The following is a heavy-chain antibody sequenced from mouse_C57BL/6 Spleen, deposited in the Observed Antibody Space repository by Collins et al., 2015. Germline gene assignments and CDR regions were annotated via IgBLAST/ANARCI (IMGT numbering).Heavy chain of an antibody. D-gene: IGHD1-1*01. Sequence: VKRRPGQGLEWIGDIYPGTGSTNYNEKFKSKATLTVDTSSSTAYMQLSSLTSEDSAVYYCARRLGSSPFDYWGQGTTLTVSS. J-gene: IGHJ2*01. CDR3: ARRLGSSPFDY. CDR2: IYPGTGST. V-gene: IGHV1-55*01.